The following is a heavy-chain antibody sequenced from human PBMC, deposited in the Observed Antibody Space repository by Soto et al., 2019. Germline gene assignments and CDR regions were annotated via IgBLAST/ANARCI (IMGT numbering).Heavy chain of an antibody. J-gene: IGHJ6*02. CDR1: GGTFISYA. CDR2: IIPIFGTA. Sequence: SVKVSCKASGGTFISYAISWVRQAPGQGLEWMGGIIPIFGTANYAQKFQGRVTITADESTSTAYMELSSLRSEDTAVYYCASGSYGGLNYYYYYGMDVWGQGTTVTVSS. V-gene: IGHV1-69*13. CDR3: ASGSYGGLNYYYYYGMDV. D-gene: IGHD5-12*01.